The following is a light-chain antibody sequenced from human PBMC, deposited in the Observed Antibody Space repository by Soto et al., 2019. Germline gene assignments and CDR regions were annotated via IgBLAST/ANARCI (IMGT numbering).Light chain of an antibody. J-gene: IGLJ3*02. CDR3: SSYTTSSTWV. Sequence: QPVLTQPASVSGSPGQSITISCTGTSSDVGAYNYVSWYQQHPDKAPKLMIYEVSNRPSGVSNRFSGSKSGNTASLTISGLQAEDEADYYCSSYTTSSTWVFGGGTKLTVL. CDR2: EVS. V-gene: IGLV2-14*01. CDR1: SSDVGAYNY.